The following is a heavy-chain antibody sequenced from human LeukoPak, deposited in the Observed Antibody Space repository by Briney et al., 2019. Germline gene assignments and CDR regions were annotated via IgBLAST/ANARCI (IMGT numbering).Heavy chain of an antibody. Sequence: PSETLSLTCTVSDGSISRYYWSWIRQPPGKGLEWIAYINYNGNTNYNPSLKSRVTISVDTTKNQFSLKLGSVTTADTAVYYCARQIYGSGSYYPFDDWGQGILVTVSS. J-gene: IGHJ4*02. CDR1: DGSISRYY. V-gene: IGHV4-59*01. CDR3: ARQIYGSGSYYPFDD. CDR2: INYNGNT. D-gene: IGHD3-10*01.